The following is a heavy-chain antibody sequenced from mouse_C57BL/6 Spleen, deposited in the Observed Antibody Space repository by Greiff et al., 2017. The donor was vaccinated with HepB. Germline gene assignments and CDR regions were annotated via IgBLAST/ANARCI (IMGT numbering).Heavy chain of an antibody. CDR2: IYPRSGNT. D-gene: IGHD2-3*01. Sequence: VQLQQSGAELARPGASVKLSCKASGYTFTSYGISWVKQRTGQGLEWLGEIYPRSGNTYYNEKFKGKATLTADKSSSTAYMELLSLTSEDSAVYCCAKVYDGYRYFDYWGQGTTLTVSS. V-gene: IGHV1-81*01. J-gene: IGHJ2*01. CDR3: AKVYDGYRYFDY. CDR1: GYTFTSYG.